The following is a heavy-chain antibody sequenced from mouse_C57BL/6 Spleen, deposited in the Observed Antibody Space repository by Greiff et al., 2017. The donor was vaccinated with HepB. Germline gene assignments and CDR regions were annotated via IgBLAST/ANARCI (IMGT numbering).Heavy chain of an antibody. CDR1: GFNIKDYY. CDR3: TIYLITTVVGY. J-gene: IGHJ2*01. V-gene: IGHV14-1*01. D-gene: IGHD1-1*01. CDR2: IDPEDGDT. Sequence: EVQLQQSGAELVRPGASVKLSCTASGFNIKDYYMHCVKQRPEQGLEWIGRIDPEDGDTEYAPKFQGKATMTADTSSNTAYLQLSSLTSEDTAVYYCTIYLITTVVGYWGQGTTLTVSS.